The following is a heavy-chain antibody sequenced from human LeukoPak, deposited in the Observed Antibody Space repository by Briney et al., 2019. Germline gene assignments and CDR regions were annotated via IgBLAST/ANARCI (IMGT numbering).Heavy chain of an antibody. V-gene: IGHV1-2*02. D-gene: IGHD3-22*01. Sequence: ASVKVSCKASGYAFTGYYLHWVRQVPGQGLERMGWINPNSGGTNSAQNFQGRVTMTTDTSISTAYLELRRLISDDTALYYCAREVRYYSDSSYAFDIWGQGTMVAVSS. CDR2: INPNSGGT. CDR3: AREVRYYSDSSYAFDI. CDR1: GYAFTGYY. J-gene: IGHJ3*02.